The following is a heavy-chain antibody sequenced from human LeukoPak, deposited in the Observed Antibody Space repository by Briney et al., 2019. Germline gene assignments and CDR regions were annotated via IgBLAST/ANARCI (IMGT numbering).Heavy chain of an antibody. V-gene: IGHV1-2*04. D-gene: IGHD4-17*01. J-gene: IGHJ6*02. CDR1: GYTFTGYY. CDR2: INPNSGGT. Sequence: GASVKVSCKASGYTFTGYYMHWVRQAPGQGLEWMGWINPNSGGTNYAQKFQGWVTMTRDTSISSAYMELSRLRSDDTAVYYCATNYGDRYYNYYYGMDVWGQGTTVTVSS. CDR3: ATNYGDRYYNYYYGMDV.